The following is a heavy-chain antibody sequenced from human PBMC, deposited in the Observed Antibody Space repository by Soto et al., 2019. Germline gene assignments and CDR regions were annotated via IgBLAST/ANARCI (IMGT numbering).Heavy chain of an antibody. D-gene: IGHD3-3*01. V-gene: IGHV4-61*01. Sequence: ASETLSLTCTVSGGSVSSGSYYWSWIRQPPGKGLEWIGYIYYTGRTNYNPSLKSRVTISIDTSKNQFSLYLSSVTAADTAVYYCARDFDYFDYWGQGTPVTGSS. CDR2: IYYTGRT. CDR3: ARDFDYFDY. CDR1: GGSVSSGSYY. J-gene: IGHJ4*02.